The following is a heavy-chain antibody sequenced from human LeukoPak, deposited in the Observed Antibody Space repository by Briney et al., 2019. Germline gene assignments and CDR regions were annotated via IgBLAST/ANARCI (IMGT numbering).Heavy chain of an antibody. J-gene: IGHJ6*03. CDR1: GFTLSSYW. D-gene: IGHD2-2*01. CDR2: INSDGSST. V-gene: IGHV3-74*01. Sequence: PGGSLRLSCAASGFTLSSYWMHWVRQAPGKGLVWVSRINSDGSSTSYADSVKGRFTISRDNAKNSLYLQMNSLRAEDTAVYYCARDGRDIVVVPAAIRRNYYYYYYMDVWGKGTTVTVSS. CDR3: ARDGRDIVVVPAAIRRNYYYYYYMDV.